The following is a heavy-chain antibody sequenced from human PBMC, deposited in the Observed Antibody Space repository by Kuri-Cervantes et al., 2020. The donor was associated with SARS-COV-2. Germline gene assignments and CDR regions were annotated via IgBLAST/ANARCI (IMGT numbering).Heavy chain of an antibody. CDR1: GYTFTGYY. J-gene: IGHJ3*02. CDR3: ARAFRYYDFWSGSDAFDI. Sequence: ASVKVSCKASGYTFTGYYMHWVRQAPGQGLEWMGWINPNSGGTNYAQKFQGRVTMTRDTSIRTAYMELSRLRSDDTAVYYCARAFRYYDFWSGSDAFDIWGQGTMVTVSS. CDR2: INPNSGGT. V-gene: IGHV1-2*02. D-gene: IGHD3-3*01.